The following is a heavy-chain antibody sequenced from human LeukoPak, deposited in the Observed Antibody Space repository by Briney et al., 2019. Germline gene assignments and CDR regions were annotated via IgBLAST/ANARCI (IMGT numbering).Heavy chain of an antibody. Sequence: PGGSLRLSCAASGFTFISYEMNWVRQAPGKGLEWVSYISSSGSTIYYADSVKGRFTISIDNAKNSLYLQMNSLRAEDTAVYYCARERMDTMGDAFDIWGQGTMVTVSS. CDR2: ISSSGSTI. CDR3: ARERMDTMGDAFDI. D-gene: IGHD5-12*01. J-gene: IGHJ3*02. V-gene: IGHV3-48*03. CDR1: GFTFISYE.